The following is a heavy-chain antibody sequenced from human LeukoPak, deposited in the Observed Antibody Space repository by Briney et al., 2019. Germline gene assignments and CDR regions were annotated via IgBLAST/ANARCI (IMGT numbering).Heavy chain of an antibody. V-gene: IGHV3-53*01. CDR2: IYSGGST. J-gene: IGHJ6*03. Sequence: PGGSLRLSCAASGFTFSSYEMNWVRQAPGKGLEWVSVIYSGGSTYYADSVKGRFTISRDNSKNTLYLQMNSLRAEDTAVYYCARESYDSSGYKYYYYYMDVWGKGTTVTISS. CDR3: ARESYDSSGYKYYYYYMDV. CDR1: GFTFSSYE. D-gene: IGHD3-22*01.